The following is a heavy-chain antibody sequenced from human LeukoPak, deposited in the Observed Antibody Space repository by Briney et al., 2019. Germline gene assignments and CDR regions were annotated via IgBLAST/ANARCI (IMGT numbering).Heavy chain of an antibody. Sequence: GGSLRLSCAAPGFTFDDYAMHWDRQSPGKGLEWVSGISWNSGSIGYADSVKGRFTISRDNAKNSLYLQMNSLRAEDMALYYCAKGGYSYGYIDYWGQGTLVTVSS. CDR2: ISWNSGSI. CDR1: GFTFDDYA. J-gene: IGHJ4*02. D-gene: IGHD5-18*01. CDR3: AKGGYSYGYIDY. V-gene: IGHV3-9*03.